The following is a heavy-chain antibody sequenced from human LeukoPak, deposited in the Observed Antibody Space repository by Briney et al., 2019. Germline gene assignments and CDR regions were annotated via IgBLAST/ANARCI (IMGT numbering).Heavy chain of an antibody. J-gene: IGHJ5*02. CDR3: ARCGSDTALYNWFDP. Sequence: ASVKVSCKASGYAFTINHIHWVRQAPGQGLEWMGVINPSGDSTTYAQNFQGRVTMTRDTSTGTVYMELRSLRSEDTAVYYCARCGSDTALYNWFDPWGQGTLVTVSS. D-gene: IGHD6-25*01. V-gene: IGHV1-46*01. CDR1: GYAFTINH. CDR2: INPSGDST.